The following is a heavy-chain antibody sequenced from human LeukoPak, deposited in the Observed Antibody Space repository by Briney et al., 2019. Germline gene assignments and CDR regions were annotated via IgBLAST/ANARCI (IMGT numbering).Heavy chain of an antibody. V-gene: IGHV3-7*01. CDR3: ARHNYYHFDY. J-gene: IGHJ4*02. CDR2: IKHDGSEK. CDR1: GFTFNSYS. D-gene: IGHD1-1*01. Sequence: GGSLRLSCAASGFTFNSYSMTWVRQAPGKGLERVANIKHDGSEKYYVDSVRGRVTISRDNAKNSLYLQMNTLRAEDTAVYFCARHNYYHFDYWGQGTLVTASS.